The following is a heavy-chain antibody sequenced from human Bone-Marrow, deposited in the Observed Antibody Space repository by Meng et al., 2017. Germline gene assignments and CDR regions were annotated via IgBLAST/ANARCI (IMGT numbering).Heavy chain of an antibody. CDR3: ARGPRYKRDYYYGMDV. D-gene: IGHD5-18*01. J-gene: IGHJ6*02. CDR2: INPNSGGT. CDR1: GYTFTGYY. V-gene: IGHV1-2*02. Sequence: ASVKVSCKASGYTFTGYYMHWVRQVPGQGREWMGWINPNSGGTNYAPKFQGRVTMTRNTSISTAYMELNSLSSEDPAVYYCARGPRYKRDYYYGMDVWGQGTTVTVSS.